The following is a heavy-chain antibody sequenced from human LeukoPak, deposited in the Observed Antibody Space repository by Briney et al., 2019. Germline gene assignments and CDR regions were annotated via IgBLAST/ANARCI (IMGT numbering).Heavy chain of an antibody. J-gene: IGHJ3*02. CDR3: TRDLYGDYAVDI. V-gene: IGHV4-34*01. D-gene: IGHD4-17*01. CDR2: INHSGST. CDR1: GGSFSGYY. Sequence: GSLRLSCAVYGGSFSGYYWSWIRQPPGKGLEWIGEINHSGSTNYDPSLKSRVTISVDTSKNQFSLKLSSVTAADTAVYYCTRDLYGDYAVDIWGQGTMVTVSS.